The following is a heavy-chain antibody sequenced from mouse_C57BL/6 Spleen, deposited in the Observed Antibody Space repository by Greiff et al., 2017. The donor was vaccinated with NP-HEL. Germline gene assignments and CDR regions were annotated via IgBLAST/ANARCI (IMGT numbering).Heavy chain of an antibody. Sequence: QVQLQQPGAELVKPGASVKLSCKASGYTFTSYWMQWVKQRPGQGLEWIGEIDPSDSYTNYNQKFKGKATLTVDTSSSTAYMQLSSRTSEDSAVYDCARGGFAYWGQGTLVTVSA. CDR3: ARGGFAY. CDR1: GYTFTSYW. J-gene: IGHJ3*01. V-gene: IGHV1-50*01. CDR2: IDPSDSYT.